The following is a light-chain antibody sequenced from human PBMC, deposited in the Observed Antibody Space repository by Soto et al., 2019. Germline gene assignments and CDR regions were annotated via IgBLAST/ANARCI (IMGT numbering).Light chain of an antibody. V-gene: IGLV2-14*03. Sequence: QSALTQPASVSGSPGQSITISCTGTSSDVGGYNYVSWYQQHPGKAPNLIIYDVSNPPSGVSSRFSGSRSANTASLTISGLQAEDDADYYCGSYTTISAYVFGAGTKLTVL. J-gene: IGLJ1*01. CDR3: GSYTTISAYV. CDR1: SSDVGGYNY. CDR2: DVS.